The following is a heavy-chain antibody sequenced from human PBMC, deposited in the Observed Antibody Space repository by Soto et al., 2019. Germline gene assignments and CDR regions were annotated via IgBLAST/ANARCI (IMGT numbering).Heavy chain of an antibody. CDR2: IYYSGST. J-gene: IGHJ6*03. V-gene: IGHV4-59*08. CDR3: ARQDSGGSYYYYYYMDV. CDR1: GGSISRYY. D-gene: IGHD2-15*01. Sequence: QVQLQESGPGLVKPSETLSLTCTVSGGSISRYYWSWIRQPPGQGLEWIGYIYYSGSTNYNPSLKSRVTISVVTSKDHFALQMSSVTAGDATVYYCARQDSGGSYYYYYYMDVWGKGTTVTVAS.